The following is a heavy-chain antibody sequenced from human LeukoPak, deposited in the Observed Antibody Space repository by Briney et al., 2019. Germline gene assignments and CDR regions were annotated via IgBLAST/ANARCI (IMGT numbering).Heavy chain of an antibody. Sequence: AASVKVSCKASGYTFTSYGISWVRQAPGQGLEWMGRIIPILGIANYAQKFQGRVTITADKSTSTAYMELSSLRSEDTAVYYCARDHITMVRGVILPNYYYGMDVWGQGTTVTVSS. CDR2: IIPILGIA. D-gene: IGHD3-10*01. J-gene: IGHJ6*02. CDR3: ARDHITMVRGVILPNYYYGMDV. CDR1: GYTFTSYG. V-gene: IGHV1-69*04.